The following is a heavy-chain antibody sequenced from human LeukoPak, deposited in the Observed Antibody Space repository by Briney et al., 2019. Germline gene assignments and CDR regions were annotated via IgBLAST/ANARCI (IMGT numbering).Heavy chain of an antibody. CDR3: ARTGGITMVRGVRFDP. Sequence: PSETLSLASAVAGYSISSGYYWGWIRQPPGKGLEGIGSIYHSGSTYYNPSLKSRVTISVDTSKNLFSLKLSSVTAADTAVYYCARTGGITMVRGVRFDPWGQGTLVTVSS. CDR1: GYSISSGYY. D-gene: IGHD3-10*01. J-gene: IGHJ5*02. V-gene: IGHV4-38-2*01. CDR2: IYHSGST.